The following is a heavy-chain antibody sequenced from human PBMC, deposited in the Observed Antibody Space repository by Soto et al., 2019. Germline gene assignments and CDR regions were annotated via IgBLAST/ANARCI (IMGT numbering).Heavy chain of an antibody. CDR2: ISGSGGST. CDR1: GFTFSSYA. CDR3: AKNRRVAVNGNWFDL. J-gene: IGHJ5*02. Sequence: GSLRLSCAASGFTFSSYAMSWVRQAPGKGLEWVSAISGSGGSTYYADSVKGRFTISRDNSKNTLYLQMNSLRAEDTAVYYCAKNRRVAVNGNWFDLWGQGTLVTVSS. D-gene: IGHD6-19*01. V-gene: IGHV3-23*01.